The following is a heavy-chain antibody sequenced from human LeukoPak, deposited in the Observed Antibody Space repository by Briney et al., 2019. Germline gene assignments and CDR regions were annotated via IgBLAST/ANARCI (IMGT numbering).Heavy chain of an antibody. CDR1: GFTFDDYG. Sequence: GGSLRLSCAASGFTFDDYGMSWVRQAPGKGLEWVSGINWNGGSTGYAGSVKGRFTISRDNAKNSLYLQMNSLRAEDTALYYCARSVVGATTVDYFDYWGQGTLVTVSS. D-gene: IGHD1-26*01. J-gene: IGHJ4*02. CDR3: ARSVVGATTVDYFDY. CDR2: INWNGGST. V-gene: IGHV3-20*04.